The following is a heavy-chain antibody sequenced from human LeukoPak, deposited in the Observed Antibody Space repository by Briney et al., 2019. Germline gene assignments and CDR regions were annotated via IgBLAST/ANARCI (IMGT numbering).Heavy chain of an antibody. CDR3: ARDCIGCHGFDY. CDR2: VSAYADNT. D-gene: IGHD2-15*01. J-gene: IGHJ4*02. Sequence: ASVKVSCKASGYTFTSYGISWVRQAPGQGLEWVGWVSAYADNTNYVQKVQGRVTMTTGTSTNTVYMELRSLRSDDTAVYYCARDCIGCHGFDYWGQGTLVTVSS. V-gene: IGHV1-18*01. CDR1: GYTFTSYG.